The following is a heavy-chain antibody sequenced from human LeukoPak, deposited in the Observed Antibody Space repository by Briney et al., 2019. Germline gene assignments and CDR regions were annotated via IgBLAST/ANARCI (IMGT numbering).Heavy chain of an antibody. J-gene: IGHJ1*01. CDR2: IYYSGST. D-gene: IGHD3-9*01. CDR3: ARHGAMTGNFQH. Sequence: SETLSLTCTVSGGSISSGSYYWGWVRQPPGKGLEWIGSIYYSGSTYYNPSLKSRVTISVDTSNNQFSRKLSSVTAADMAVYYCARHGAMTGNFQHWGQGTLVTVSS. CDR1: GGSISSGSYY. V-gene: IGHV4-39*01.